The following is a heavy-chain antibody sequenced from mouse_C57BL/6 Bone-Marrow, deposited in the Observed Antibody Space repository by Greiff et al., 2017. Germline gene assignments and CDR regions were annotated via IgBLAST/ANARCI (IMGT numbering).Heavy chain of an antibody. CDR1: GFTFSSYA. Sequence: EVKLVESGGGLVKPGGSLKLSCAASGFTFSSYAMSWVRQTPEKRLEWVATISDGGSYTYYPDNVKGRFTISRDNAKNNLYLQMSHLKSEDTAMYYCARVRGGRRVKFAYWGQGTLVTVSA. J-gene: IGHJ3*01. CDR2: ISDGGSYT. V-gene: IGHV5-4*03. D-gene: IGHD2-2*01. CDR3: ARVRGGRRVKFAY.